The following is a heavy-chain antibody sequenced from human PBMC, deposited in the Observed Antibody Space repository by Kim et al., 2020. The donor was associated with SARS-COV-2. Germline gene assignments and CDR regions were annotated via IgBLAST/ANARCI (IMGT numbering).Heavy chain of an antibody. J-gene: IGHJ4*02. CDR3: ARGQGLITMIVVVVGAFDY. CDR1: GGSISSGGYY. V-gene: IGHV4-31*03. CDR2: IYYSGST. D-gene: IGHD3-22*01. Sequence: SETLSLTCTVSGGSISSGGYYWSWIRQHPGKGLEWIGYIYYSGSTYYNPSLKSRVTISVDTSKNQFSLKLSSVTAADTAVYYGARGQGLITMIVVVVGAFDYWGQGTLGTVSS.